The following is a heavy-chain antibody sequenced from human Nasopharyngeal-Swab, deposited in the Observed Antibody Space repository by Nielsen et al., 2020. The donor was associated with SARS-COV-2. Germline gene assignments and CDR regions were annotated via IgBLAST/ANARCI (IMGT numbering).Heavy chain of an antibody. V-gene: IGHV1-8*01. CDR1: GYTFTSYD. J-gene: IGHJ6*02. Sequence: ASVTVSCKASGYTFTSYDINWVRQAPAQGLEWMGWMNPNSGNTGYAQKFQGRVTMTRNTSISTAYMELSSLRSEDTAVYYCTRGREAVTTYYYYYGMDVWGQGTTVTVSS. CDR2: MNPNSGNT. CDR3: TRGREAVTTYYYYYGMDV. D-gene: IGHD4-17*01.